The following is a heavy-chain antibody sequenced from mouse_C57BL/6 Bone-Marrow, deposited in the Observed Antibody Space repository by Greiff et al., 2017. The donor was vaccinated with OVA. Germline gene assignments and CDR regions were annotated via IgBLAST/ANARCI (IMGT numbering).Heavy chain of an antibody. CDR1: GYTFTDHT. V-gene: IGHV1-78*01. D-gene: IGHD1-1*01. CDR3: AKEVYYYGSRRPAWFAY. Sequence: VQLQQSDAELVKPGASVKISCKVSGYTFTDHTIHWMKQRPEQGLEWIGYIYPRDGSTKYNEKFKGKATLTADKSSSTAYMQLNSLTSEDSAVYFCAKEVYYYGSRRPAWFAYWGQGTLVTVSA. J-gene: IGHJ3*01. CDR2: IYPRDGST.